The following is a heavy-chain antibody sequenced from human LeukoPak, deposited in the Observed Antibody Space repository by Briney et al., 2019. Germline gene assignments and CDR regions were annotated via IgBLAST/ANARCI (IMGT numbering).Heavy chain of an antibody. Sequence: PGRSLRLSCAASGFTLSSYAMHWVRQAPGKGLEWVAVISYDGSNKYYADSVKGRFTISRDNSKNTLYLQMNSLRAEDTAVYYCARDQRITIFGVVSYNWFDPWGQATLVTVSS. D-gene: IGHD3-3*01. J-gene: IGHJ5*02. CDR1: GFTLSSYA. CDR3: ARDQRITIFGVVSYNWFDP. V-gene: IGHV3-30-3*01. CDR2: ISYDGSNK.